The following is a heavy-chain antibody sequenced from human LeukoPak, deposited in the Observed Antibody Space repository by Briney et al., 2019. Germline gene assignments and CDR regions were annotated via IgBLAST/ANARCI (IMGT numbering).Heavy chain of an antibody. Sequence: GASVKVSCKASGYTFTGYYMHWVRQAPGQGLEWMGRINPNSGGTNYAQKFQGRVTMNRDTSISTAYMELSRLRSDDTAVYYCARDPYCVGSYGYYWGQGTLVSVSS. J-gene: IGHJ4*02. CDR3: ARDPYCVGSYGYY. CDR1: GYTFTGYY. CDR2: INPNSGGT. V-gene: IGHV1-2*06. D-gene: IGHD1-26*01.